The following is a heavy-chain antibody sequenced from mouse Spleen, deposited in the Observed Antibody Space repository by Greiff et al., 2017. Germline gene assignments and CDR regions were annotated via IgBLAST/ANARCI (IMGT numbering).Heavy chain of an antibody. CDR3: ASSMVTRALMDY. D-gene: IGHD2-2*01. V-gene: IGHV3-6*01. CDR1: GYSITSGYY. CDR2: ISYDGSN. J-gene: IGHJ4*01. Sequence: EVQLQQSGPGLVKPSQSLSLTCSVTGYSITSGYYWNWIRQFPGNKLEWMGYISYDGSNNYNPSLKNRISITRDTSKNQFFLKLNSVTTEDTATYYCASSMVTRALMDYWGQGTSVTVSS.